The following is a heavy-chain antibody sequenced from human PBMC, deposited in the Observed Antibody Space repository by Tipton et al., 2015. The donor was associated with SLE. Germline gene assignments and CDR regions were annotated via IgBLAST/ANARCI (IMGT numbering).Heavy chain of an antibody. D-gene: IGHD5-12*01. CDR2: FNPYNGDT. J-gene: IGHJ4*02. CDR1: GYIFKDYY. Sequence: QVQLVQSGPEVKKPGASVRVSCRASGYIFKDYYIHWVRQAPGQGLEWLGLFNPYNGDTMSSQKFQGRVTMISDTSISTAYMELTKLTSDDAAVYYCARSGAGYTSSLTYWGQGTKVTVSS. CDR3: ARSGAGYTSSLTY. V-gene: IGHV1-2*02.